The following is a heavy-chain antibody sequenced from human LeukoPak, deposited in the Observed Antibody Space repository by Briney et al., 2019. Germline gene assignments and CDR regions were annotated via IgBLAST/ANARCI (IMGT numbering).Heavy chain of an antibody. CDR3: ARRYSYYYYGMDV. J-gene: IGHJ6*02. CDR1: GGSISSYY. V-gene: IGHV4-59*08. CDR2: IYYSGST. D-gene: IGHD1-1*01. Sequence: PSETLSLTCTVSGGSISSYYWSWIRQPPGKGLEWIGYIYYSGSTNYNPSLKSRATISVDTSKNQFSLKLSSVTAADTAVYYCARRYSYYYYGMDVWGQGTTVTVSS.